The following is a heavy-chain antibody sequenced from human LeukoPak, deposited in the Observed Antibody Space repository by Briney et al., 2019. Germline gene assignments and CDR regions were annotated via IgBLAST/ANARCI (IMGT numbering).Heavy chain of an antibody. J-gene: IGHJ4*02. Sequence: ASVKVSCKASGYTFTGYYMHWVRQAPGQGLEWMGWINPNSGGTNYAQKFQGRVTMTGDTSISTAYMELSRLRSDDTAVYYCARVGYYYDSSGYYYVLDYWGQGTLVTVPS. CDR1: GYTFTGYY. V-gene: IGHV1-2*02. CDR2: INPNSGGT. CDR3: ARVGYYYDSSGYYYVLDY. D-gene: IGHD3-22*01.